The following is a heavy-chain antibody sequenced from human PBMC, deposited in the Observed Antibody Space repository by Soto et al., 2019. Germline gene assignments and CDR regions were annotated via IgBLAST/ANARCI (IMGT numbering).Heavy chain of an antibody. D-gene: IGHD3-9*01. Sequence: PSETLSLTCTVSGGSISSGGYYWSWTRQHPGKGLECIGYIYYSGSTYYNPSLKSRVTISVDTSKNQFSLKLSSVTAADTAVYYCARALIGYYMGITNFDYWGQGTQFTVSS. V-gene: IGHV4-31*03. CDR3: ARALIGYYMGITNFDY. CDR1: GGSISSGGYY. CDR2: IYYSGST. J-gene: IGHJ4*02.